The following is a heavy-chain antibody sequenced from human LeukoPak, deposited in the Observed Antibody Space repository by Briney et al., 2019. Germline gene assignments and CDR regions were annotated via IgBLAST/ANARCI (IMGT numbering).Heavy chain of an antibody. D-gene: IGHD3-22*01. Sequence: PSETLSLTCTVSGGSISSYYWSWIRQPPGKGLEWIGYIYYSGSTNYNPSLKSRVTISVDTSKNQFSLKLSSVTAADTAVYYCARSLRYYDSSGYYVYWGQGTLVTVSS. CDR3: ARSLRYYDSSGYYVY. J-gene: IGHJ4*02. CDR2: IYYSGST. CDR1: GGSISSYY. V-gene: IGHV4-59*08.